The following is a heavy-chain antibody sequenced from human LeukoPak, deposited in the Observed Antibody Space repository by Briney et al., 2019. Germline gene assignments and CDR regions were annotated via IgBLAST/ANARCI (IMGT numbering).Heavy chain of an antibody. CDR2: INQVGTET. D-gene: IGHD1-26*01. CDR1: GFTFSNYY. CDR3: ARVGGSYPSYYFDY. V-gene: IGHV3-7*01. Sequence: GGSLRLSCAVSGFTFSNYYMSWVRQAPGRGLEWVANINQVGTETFYVDSVKGRFTVSRDNARNSLYLQMSSLRAEDTAVYYCARVGGSYPSYYFDYWGQGTLVTVSS. J-gene: IGHJ4*02.